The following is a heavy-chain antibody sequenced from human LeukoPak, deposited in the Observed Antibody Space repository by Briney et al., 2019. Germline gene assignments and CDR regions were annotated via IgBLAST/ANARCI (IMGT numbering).Heavy chain of an antibody. CDR1: GGSISSYY. V-gene: IGHV4-59*01. CDR3: ARYVWGSYPTFEDY. Sequence: TSETLSLTCTISGGSISSYYWSWIRQPPGKGLEWIGYIYYSGSTNYNPSLKSRVTISVDTSKKQLSLKLSSVTAADTAVYFCARYVWGSYPTFEDYWGQGTLVTVSS. CDR2: IYYSGST. J-gene: IGHJ4*02. D-gene: IGHD3-16*02.